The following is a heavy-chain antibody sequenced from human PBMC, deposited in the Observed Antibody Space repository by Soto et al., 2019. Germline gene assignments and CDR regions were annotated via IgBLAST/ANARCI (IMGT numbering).Heavy chain of an antibody. CDR1: GFTFSSYS. J-gene: IGHJ4*02. CDR3: ASTNGGYDLIDS. D-gene: IGHD5-12*01. Sequence: EVQLVESGGGLVKPGGSLRLSCAASGFTFSSYSMNWVRQAPGKGLEWVSSISSSSSYIYYADSVKGRFTISRDNAKNSLYLQMNSLRAEDTAVYYCASTNGGYDLIDSWGQGTLVTVSS. V-gene: IGHV3-21*01. CDR2: ISSSSSYI.